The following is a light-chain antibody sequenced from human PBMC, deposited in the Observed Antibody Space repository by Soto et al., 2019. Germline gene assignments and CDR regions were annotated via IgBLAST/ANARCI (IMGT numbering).Light chain of an antibody. CDR1: QSVARN. CDR2: GAS. J-gene: IGKJ1*01. CDR3: QQYNNWPRT. V-gene: IGKV3-15*01. Sequence: EIVMTQSPVTLSLSPGDSATLSCGASQSVARNLAWFQQKPGQAPRLLIYGASAIATGIPARFSGSGSGTEFTLTISSLQSEDFAVYYCQQYNNWPRTFGQGTKVEIK.